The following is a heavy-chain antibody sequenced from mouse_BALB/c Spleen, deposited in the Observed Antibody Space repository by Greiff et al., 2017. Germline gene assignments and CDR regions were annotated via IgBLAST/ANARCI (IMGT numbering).Heavy chain of an antibody. CDR3: ARAGGGYDASYAMDY. CDR1: GFSLTSYG. CDR2: IWAGGST. J-gene: IGHJ4*01. D-gene: IGHD2-2*01. V-gene: IGHV2-9*02. Sequence: VHLVESGPGLVAPSQSLSITCTVSGFSLTSYGVHWVRQPPGKGLEWLGVIWAGGSTNYNSALMSRLSISKDNSKSQVFLKMNSLQTDDTAMYYCARAGGGYDASYAMDYWGQGTSVTVSS.